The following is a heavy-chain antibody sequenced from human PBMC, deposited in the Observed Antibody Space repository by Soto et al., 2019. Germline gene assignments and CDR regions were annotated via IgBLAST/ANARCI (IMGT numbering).Heavy chain of an antibody. Sequence: GGSLRLSCAASGFTFSSYAMSWVRQAPGKGLEWVSAIRGSGGSTYYADSVKGRFTISRDNSRDTLYLQMNSLRAEDTAVYYGAKEGLRYFYWLLSNWFDPWGQGTLVTVSS. V-gene: IGHV3-23*01. J-gene: IGHJ5*02. CDR2: IRGSGGST. CDR1: GFTFSSYA. CDR3: AKEGLRYFYWLLSNWFDP. D-gene: IGHD3-9*01.